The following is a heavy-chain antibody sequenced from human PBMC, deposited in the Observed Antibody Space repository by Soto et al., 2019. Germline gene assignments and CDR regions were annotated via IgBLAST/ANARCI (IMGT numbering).Heavy chain of an antibody. CDR2: IYPDGTTQ. D-gene: IGHD6-13*01. CDR1: GFTFSSYL. J-gene: IGHJ3*02. CDR3: ARDVGSSSWHALDI. V-gene: IGHV3-33*01. Sequence: QVQLVESGGGVVQPGESLRLYCAASGFTFSSYLMHWVRQAPGKGLEWVAIIYPDGTTQYYGDSVKGRFIISRDNSKSTLYVQMNSLRVEDTAVYLCARDVGSSSWHALDIWGQGTMVTVSS.